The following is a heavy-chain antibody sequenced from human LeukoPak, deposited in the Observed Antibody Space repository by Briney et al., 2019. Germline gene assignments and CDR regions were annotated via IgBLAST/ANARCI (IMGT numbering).Heavy chain of an antibody. D-gene: IGHD1-14*01. CDR2: IYYSGST. CDR3: AGLIRPGWFDP. Sequence: SETLSLTCTVSGYSISSGYYWGWIRQPPGKGLEWIANIYYSGSTYYNPSLKSRVTISVDTSKNQFSLKLSSVTAADTAVYYCAGLIRPGWFDPWGQGTLVTVSS. CDR1: GYSISSGYY. V-gene: IGHV4-38-2*02. J-gene: IGHJ5*02.